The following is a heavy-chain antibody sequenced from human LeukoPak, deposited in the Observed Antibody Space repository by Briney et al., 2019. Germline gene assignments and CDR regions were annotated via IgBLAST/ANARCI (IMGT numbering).Heavy chain of an antibody. CDR3: ARDECPLWSISSHRGFDP. Sequence: GGSLRLSCAASGFTFSGYAMSWVRQAPGKGLEWVSAISGSGGSTYYADSVKGRFTISRDNSKNTLYLQMNSLRAEDTAVYYCARDECPLWSISSHRGFDPWGQGLLVTVSS. CDR1: GFTFSGYA. V-gene: IGHV3-23*01. D-gene: IGHD3-3*01. CDR2: ISGSGGST. J-gene: IGHJ5*02.